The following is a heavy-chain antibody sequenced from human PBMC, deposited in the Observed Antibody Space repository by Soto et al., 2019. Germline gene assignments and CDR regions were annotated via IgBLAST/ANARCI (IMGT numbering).Heavy chain of an antibody. CDR2: IYYSGST. V-gene: IGHV4-39*01. CDR3: ARQDLQAMVRGVIIKGNWFDP. D-gene: IGHD3-10*01. J-gene: IGHJ5*02. Sequence: PSETLSLTCTVSGGSISSSSYYWGWIRQPPGKGLEWIGSIYYSGSTYYNPSLKSRVTISVDTSKNQFSLKLSSVTAADTAVYYCARQDLQAMVRGVIIKGNWFDPWGQGTLVTVSS. CDR1: GGSISSSSYY.